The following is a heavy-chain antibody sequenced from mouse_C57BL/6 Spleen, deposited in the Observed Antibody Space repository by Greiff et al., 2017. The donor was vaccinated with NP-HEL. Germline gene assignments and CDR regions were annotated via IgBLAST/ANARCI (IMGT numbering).Heavy chain of an antibody. CDR1: GYTFTRYW. Sequence: VQLQQSGAELVRPGSSVKLSCQASGYTFTRYWMHWVKQRPIQGLEWIGNIDPSDSETHYNQKFKDKATLTVDKSSSTAYMKLSSLSSEDSSVYYWARMCNWEGDYFDYWGQGTTLTVSS. D-gene: IGHD4-1*02. J-gene: IGHJ2*01. CDR2: IDPSDSET. CDR3: ARMCNWEGDYFDY. V-gene: IGHV1-52*01.